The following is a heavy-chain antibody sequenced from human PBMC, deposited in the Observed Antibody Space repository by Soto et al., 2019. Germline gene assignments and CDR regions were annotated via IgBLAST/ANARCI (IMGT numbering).Heavy chain of an antibody. CDR1: GYSFTSYW. CDR3: ARHTGVDTAMSDYYYYGMDV. J-gene: IGHJ6*02. CDR2: IDPSDSYT. D-gene: IGHD5-18*01. V-gene: IGHV5-10-1*01. Sequence: PGESLKISCKGSGYSFTSYWIGWVRQMPGKGLEWMGRIDPSDSYTNYSPSFQGHVTISADKSISTAYLQWSSLKASDTAMYYCARHTGVDTAMSDYYYYGMDVWGQGTTVTVSS.